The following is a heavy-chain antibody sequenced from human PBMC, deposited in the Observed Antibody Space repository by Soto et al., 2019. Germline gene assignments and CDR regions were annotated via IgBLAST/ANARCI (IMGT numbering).Heavy chain of an antibody. D-gene: IGHD3-10*01. CDR1: GFTFSSYA. CDR2: ISGSGGST. Sequence: EVQLLESGGGLVQPGGSLRLSCAASGFTFSSYAMSRVRQAPGKGLEWVSAISGSGGSTYYADSVKGRFTISRDNSKNTLYLQMNSLRAEDTAVYYCAKDPTGGYYYYGMDVWGQGTTVTVSS. V-gene: IGHV3-23*01. J-gene: IGHJ6*02. CDR3: AKDPTGGYYYYGMDV.